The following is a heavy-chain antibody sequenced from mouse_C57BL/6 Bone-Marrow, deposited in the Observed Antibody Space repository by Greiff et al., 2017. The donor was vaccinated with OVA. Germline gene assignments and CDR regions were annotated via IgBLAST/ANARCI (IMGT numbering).Heavy chain of an antibody. V-gene: IGHV1-75*01. Sequence: QVQLQQSGPELVKPGASVKISCKASGYTFTDYYINWVKQRPGQGLEWIGWIFPGSGSTYYNEKFKGKATLTVDKSSSTAYMLLSSLTSEDSAVYFCARWDYSNRGAWFAYWGQGTLVTVSA. CDR1: GYTFTDYY. CDR3: ARWDYSNRGAWFAY. CDR2: IFPGSGST. J-gene: IGHJ3*01. D-gene: IGHD2-5*01.